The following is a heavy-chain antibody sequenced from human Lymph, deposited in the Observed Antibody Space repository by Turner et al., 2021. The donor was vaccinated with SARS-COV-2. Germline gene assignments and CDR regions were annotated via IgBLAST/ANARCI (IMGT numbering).Heavy chain of an antibody. CDR1: GFTFSTYA. V-gene: IGHV3-30*04. Sequence: QVQLVESGGGVVQPGRSLRLSCAASGFTFSTYAIYWVRQAPGKGLEWVAVISYDGSNKYYADSVKGRFTISRDNSKNTLYLQMNSLRAEDTAVYYCARHASGGYFYYGMDVWGQGTTVTVSS. CDR2: ISYDGSNK. J-gene: IGHJ6*02. D-gene: IGHD3-10*01. CDR3: ARHASGGYFYYGMDV.